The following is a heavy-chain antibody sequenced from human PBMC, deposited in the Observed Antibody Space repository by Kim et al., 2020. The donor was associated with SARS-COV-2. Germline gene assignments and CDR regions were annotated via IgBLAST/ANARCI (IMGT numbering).Heavy chain of an antibody. Sequence: ASVKVSCKASGYTFTSYGISWVRQAPGQGLEWMGWISAYNGNTNYAQKLQGRVTMTTDTSTSTAYMELRSLRSDDTAVYYCARDRGAEWLRPPKGGMDVWGQGTTVTVSS. V-gene: IGHV1-18*01. D-gene: IGHD5-12*01. CDR1: GYTFTSYG. CDR3: ARDRGAEWLRPPKGGMDV. CDR2: ISAYNGNT. J-gene: IGHJ6*02.